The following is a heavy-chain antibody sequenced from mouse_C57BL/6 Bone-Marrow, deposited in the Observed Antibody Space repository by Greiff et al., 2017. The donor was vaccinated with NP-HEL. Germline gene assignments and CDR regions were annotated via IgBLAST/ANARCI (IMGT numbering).Heavy chain of an antibody. J-gene: IGHJ4*01. V-gene: IGHV1-64*01. D-gene: IGHD1-1*01. CDR1: GYTFTSYW. CDR3: ATYYYGSYYAMDY. CDR2: IHPNSGST. Sequence: QVHVKQPGAELVKPGASVKLSCKASGYTFTSYWMHWVKQRPGQGLEWIGMIHPNSGSTNYNEKFKSKATLTVDKSSSTAYMQLSSLTSEDSAVYYCATYYYGSYYAMDYWGQGTSVTVSS.